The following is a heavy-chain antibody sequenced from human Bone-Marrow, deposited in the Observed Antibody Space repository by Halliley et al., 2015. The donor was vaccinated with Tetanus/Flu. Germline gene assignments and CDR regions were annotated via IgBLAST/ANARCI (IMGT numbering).Heavy chain of an antibody. Sequence: ISCGSTYIYYADSVKGRFPISRDNAKSSLYLQMDSLRAEDTAVYYCVREGAASGLTPDGFDPWGQGTLVTVSS. CDR3: VREGAASGLTPDGFDP. V-gene: IGHV3-21*04. J-gene: IGHJ5*02. CDR2: ISCGSTYI. D-gene: IGHD1-26*01.